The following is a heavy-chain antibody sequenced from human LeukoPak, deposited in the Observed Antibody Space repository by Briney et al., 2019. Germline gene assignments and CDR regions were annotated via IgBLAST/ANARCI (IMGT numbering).Heavy chain of an antibody. CDR2: FHHSGTT. CDR3: ARSRNNWNHS. CDR1: GDSISSDWI. J-gene: IGHJ4*02. Sequence: PSETLSLTCTVSGDSISSDWIWVWIRPPPGKGLEWIGSFHHSGTTYYNPSLKSRVTISIDTSKNQFSLKLSSVTAADTALYSCARSRNNWNHSWGQGILVTVSS. D-gene: IGHD1-20*01. V-gene: IGHV4-38-2*02.